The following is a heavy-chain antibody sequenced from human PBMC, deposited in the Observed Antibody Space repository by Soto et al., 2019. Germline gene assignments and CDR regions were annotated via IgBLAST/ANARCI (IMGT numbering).Heavy chain of an antibody. V-gene: IGHV3-23*01. D-gene: IGHD3-22*01. CDR1: GVTFNNYA. CDR2: FSGSGPTT. CDR3: VRLYYYDPPGAFDI. Sequence: GGSLRLSCAASGVTFNNYAMNWVRQAPGKGLEWVSSFSGSGPTTYYADSVKGRFTISRDNSKKTLYLQMNSLRAEDTAVYYCVRLYYYDPPGAFDIWGQGTMVTVS. J-gene: IGHJ3*02.